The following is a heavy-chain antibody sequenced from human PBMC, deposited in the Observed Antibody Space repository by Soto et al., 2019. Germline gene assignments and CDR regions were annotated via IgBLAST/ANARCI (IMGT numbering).Heavy chain of an antibody. CDR2: FDPEDGET. CDR1: GYTLTELS. V-gene: IGHV1-24*01. Sequence: ASVKVSCKVSGYTLTELSMHWVRQAPGKGLEWMGGFDPEDGETIYAQKFQGRVTMTGDTSTDTAYMELSSLRSEDTAVYYCATSGYSSGWFKHWGQGTLVTVSS. J-gene: IGHJ1*01. CDR3: ATSGYSSGWFKH. D-gene: IGHD6-19*01.